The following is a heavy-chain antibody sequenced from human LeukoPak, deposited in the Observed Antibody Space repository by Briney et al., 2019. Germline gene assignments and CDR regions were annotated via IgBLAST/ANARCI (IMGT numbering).Heavy chain of an antibody. CDR1: GFTFTTYS. CDR2: ISSGSSAI. Sequence: GGSLRLSCEASGFTFTTYSMTWVRQAPGKGLEWVSIISSGSSAIFSAGALKGRFTISRDDAKNLLYLDMNSLRAEDTAVYYCARGHTAVTRHFDFWGQGTLVTVSS. D-gene: IGHD4-17*01. CDR3: ARGHTAVTRHFDF. V-gene: IGHV3-21*01. J-gene: IGHJ4*02.